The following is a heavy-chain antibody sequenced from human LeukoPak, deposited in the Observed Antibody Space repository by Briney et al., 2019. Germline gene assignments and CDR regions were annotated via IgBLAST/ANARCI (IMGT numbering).Heavy chain of an antibody. Sequence: GGFLRLSCEASGFTFSGYGMHWVRQAPGKGLEWVSGTWYHGNNKYYADSVKGRFTISRDNSKNTLYLQMDSLRDEDTAVYYCARDRDYAFDYWGQGTLVTVSS. D-gene: IGHD4-17*01. J-gene: IGHJ4*02. CDR2: TWYHGNNK. CDR3: ARDRDYAFDY. CDR1: GFTFSGYG. V-gene: IGHV3-33*01.